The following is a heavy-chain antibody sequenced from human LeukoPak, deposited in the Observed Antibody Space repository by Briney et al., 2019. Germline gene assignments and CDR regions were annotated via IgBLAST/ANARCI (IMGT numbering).Heavy chain of an antibody. CDR2: IYYSGST. Sequence: SETLSLTCTVSGGSISSYCWSWIRQPPGKGLEWIGYIYYSGSTNYNPSLKSRVTISVDTSKNQFSLKLSSVTAADTAVYYCARQRDYGDYVYYYGMDVWGQGTTVTVSS. CDR3: ARQRDYGDYVYYYGMDV. J-gene: IGHJ6*02. CDR1: GGSISSYC. D-gene: IGHD4-17*01. V-gene: IGHV4-59*08.